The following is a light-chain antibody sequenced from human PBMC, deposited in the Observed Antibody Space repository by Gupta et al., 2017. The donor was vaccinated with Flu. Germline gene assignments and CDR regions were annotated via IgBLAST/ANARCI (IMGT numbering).Light chain of an antibody. V-gene: IGLV2-14*03. Sequence: QSITISCTGTSSDVGDYTYVSWYQQHPGKAPKLIVYDVSNRPSGVSNRVSGSKSGNTASLTISGLQAEDDADYYCSSYATTSSVFGGGTKMTVL. CDR2: DVS. J-gene: IGLJ2*01. CDR1: SSDVGDYTY. CDR3: SSYATTSSV.